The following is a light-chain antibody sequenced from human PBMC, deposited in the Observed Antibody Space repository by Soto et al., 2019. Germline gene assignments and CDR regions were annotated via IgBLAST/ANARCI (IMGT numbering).Light chain of an antibody. CDR2: SAS. J-gene: IGKJ3*01. CDR3: HQFGDPQFT. V-gene: IGKV3-20*01. CDR1: QSVSSSY. Sequence: EIVLTQSPGTLSLSPGERGTLSCRASQSVSSSYLAWFQQRPGQAPRLRIYSASSRATGIPDRFSGSGSGRDFTLPISRLEPEDSAVYYCHQFGDPQFTFGPGTKV.